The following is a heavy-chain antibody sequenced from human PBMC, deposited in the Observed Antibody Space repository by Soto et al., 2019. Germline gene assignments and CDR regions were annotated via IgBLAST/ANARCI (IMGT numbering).Heavy chain of an antibody. CDR2: INPAGTIT. V-gene: IGHV3-74*01. CDR1: GFPFSHDW. J-gene: IGHJ5*02. CDR3: TSDTFGLRDT. D-gene: IGHD3-16*01. Sequence: QMVESGGGSVQPGGSLRLSCAASGFPFSHDWMHWVRQTPGKGLVWVSRINPAGTITNYADSVEGRFTISRDNADSALFLQMISLSAEDTAIYYCTSDTFGLRDTWGQGTLVTVSS.